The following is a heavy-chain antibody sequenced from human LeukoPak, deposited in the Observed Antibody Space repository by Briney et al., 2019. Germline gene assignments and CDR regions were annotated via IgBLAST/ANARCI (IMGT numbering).Heavy chain of an antibody. CDR2: IWFDGTVK. J-gene: IGHJ4*02. CDR3: ARGEGTNYNLGIFDY. V-gene: IGHV3-33*01. Sequence: GGSLRLSCAASRFTFSTFGMHWVRQPPGKGLEWVAVIWFDGTVKYYADSVKGRFTISRDSSENTLYLQMSSLRAEDTAVYYCARGEGTNYNLGIFDYWGQGAQVTVSS. CDR1: RFTFSTFG. D-gene: IGHD1-1*01.